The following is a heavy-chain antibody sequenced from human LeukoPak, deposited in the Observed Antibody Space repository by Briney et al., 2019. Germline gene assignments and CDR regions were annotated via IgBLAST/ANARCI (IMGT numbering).Heavy chain of an antibody. CDR1: GYTFTSDY. Sequence: ASVKVSCKASGYTFTSDYMHWVRQAPGQGLEWMGIINRSGGSTNYAQKFQGRVTMTRDTSTSTVYMELSSLRSDDTAVYYCATGVVLGGGYNSGYFDYWGQGTLVTVSS. V-gene: IGHV1-46*01. CDR3: ATGVVLGGGYNSGYFDY. D-gene: IGHD5-24*01. J-gene: IGHJ4*02. CDR2: INRSGGST.